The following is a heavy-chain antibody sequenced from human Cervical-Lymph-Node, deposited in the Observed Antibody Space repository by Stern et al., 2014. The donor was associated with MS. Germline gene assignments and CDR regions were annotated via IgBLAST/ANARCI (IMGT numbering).Heavy chain of an antibody. V-gene: IGHV1-58*01. D-gene: IGHD6-19*01. Sequence: VQLVQSGPEVKKPGTSVKVSCKASGFTFTSSAVQWVRQARGQPLEWIGWIVVGSGNTNYAQKFQERVTITRDMSTSTAYMELSSLRSEDTAVYYCEARQWKPGSFDYWGQGTLVTVSS. J-gene: IGHJ4*02. CDR3: EARQWKPGSFDY. CDR2: IVVGSGNT. CDR1: GFTFTSSA.